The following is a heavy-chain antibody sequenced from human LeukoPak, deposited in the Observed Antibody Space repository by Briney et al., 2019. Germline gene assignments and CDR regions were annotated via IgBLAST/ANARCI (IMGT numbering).Heavy chain of an antibody. Sequence: GGSLRLSCAASGFTFSSYGMHWVRQAPGKGLEWVAFIRYDGSNKYYADSVKGRFTISRDNSKNTLYLQMNSLRAEDTAVYYCAKDLGDSSGYYYFPTDYWGQGTLVTVSS. J-gene: IGHJ4*02. CDR1: GFTFSSYG. CDR3: AKDLGDSSGYYYFPTDY. V-gene: IGHV3-30*02. CDR2: IRYDGSNK. D-gene: IGHD3-22*01.